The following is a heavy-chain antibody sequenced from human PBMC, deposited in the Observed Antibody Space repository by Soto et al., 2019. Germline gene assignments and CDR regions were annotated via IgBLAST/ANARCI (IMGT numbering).Heavy chain of an antibody. CDR1: GGTFSSYA. D-gene: IGHD6-13*01. Sequence: GASVKVCCEACGGTFSSYAISWVRQAPGQGLEWMRGIIPIFGTANYAQKFQGRVTITADESTSTASMELSSLRSEDAAVYYCARGYSSRFRYYYGMDVW. V-gene: IGHV1-69*13. J-gene: IGHJ6*01. CDR3: ARGYSSRFRYYYGMDV. CDR2: IIPIFGTA.